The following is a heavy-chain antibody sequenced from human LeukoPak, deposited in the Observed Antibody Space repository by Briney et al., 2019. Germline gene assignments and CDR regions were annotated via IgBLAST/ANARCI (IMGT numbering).Heavy chain of an antibody. CDR1: GFTFSSYE. CDR2: ISSRGSTI. D-gene: IGHD3-10*02. CDR3: AELGITMIGGV. V-gene: IGHV3-48*03. Sequence: GGSLRLSCAASGFTFSSYEMNWVRQAPGKGLEWVSYISSRGSTIYYADSVEGRFTISRGNAKNSLYLQMNSLRAEDTAVYYCAELGITMIGGVWGKGTTVTISS. J-gene: IGHJ6*04.